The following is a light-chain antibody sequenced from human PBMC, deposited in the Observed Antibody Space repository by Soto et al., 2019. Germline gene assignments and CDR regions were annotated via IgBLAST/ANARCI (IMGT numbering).Light chain of an antibody. CDR3: QQSYSTPFT. Sequence: DIQMTQSPSSQSTSVGDRVTITCRASQSISSYLNWYQQKQGKAPKLLIYAATSLQSGVPSRFSGRGSGTDFTLTISSLQPEDFATYYCQQSYSTPFTFGPGTKVDIK. CDR2: AAT. V-gene: IGKV1-39*01. J-gene: IGKJ3*01. CDR1: QSISSY.